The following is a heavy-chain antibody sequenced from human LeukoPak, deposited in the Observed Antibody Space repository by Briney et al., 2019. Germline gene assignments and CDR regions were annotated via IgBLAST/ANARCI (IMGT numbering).Heavy chain of an antibody. Sequence: PGGSLRLSCAASGFTFSDYTMNWVRQAPGQGLEWLSSISRTSDYIFYADSVKGRFTISRDNAENSLYLHMNSLRAEDTAVYYCASSLGSGYYVSFDYWGQGTLVTVSS. D-gene: IGHD3-3*01. V-gene: IGHV3-21*01. J-gene: IGHJ4*02. CDR1: GFTFSDYT. CDR2: ISRTSDYI. CDR3: ASSLGSGYYVSFDY.